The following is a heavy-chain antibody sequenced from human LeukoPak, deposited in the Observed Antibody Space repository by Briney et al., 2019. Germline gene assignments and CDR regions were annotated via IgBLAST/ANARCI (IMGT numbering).Heavy chain of an antibody. CDR1: GFAFSSYS. V-gene: IGHV3-48*01. CDR3: ARGEDIVVVVTILPKGGAFDI. D-gene: IGHD2-15*01. J-gene: IGHJ3*02. CDR2: ISSSNSTI. Sequence: GGSLRLSCAASGFAFSSYSMNWVRQAPGKGLEWVSYISSSNSTIYYADSVKGRFTISRDNAKNSLYLQMNSLRAEDTAVYYCARGEDIVVVVTILPKGGAFDIWGQGTMVTVSS.